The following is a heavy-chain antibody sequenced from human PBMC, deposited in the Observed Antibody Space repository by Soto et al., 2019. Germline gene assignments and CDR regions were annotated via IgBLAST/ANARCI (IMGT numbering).Heavy chain of an antibody. J-gene: IGHJ4*02. CDR1: GYTFTNYG. CDR2: ISAHNGNT. CDR3: ARGRYGDY. V-gene: IGHV1-18*01. D-gene: IGHD1-1*01. Sequence: QVHLVQSGAEVKKPGASVKVSCKASGYTFTNYGITWVRQAPGQGLEWMGWISAHNGNTDYAQKLQGRVIVTRDTSTSTACMELRSLISDDTAVYYCARGRYGDYWGQGALVTVSS.